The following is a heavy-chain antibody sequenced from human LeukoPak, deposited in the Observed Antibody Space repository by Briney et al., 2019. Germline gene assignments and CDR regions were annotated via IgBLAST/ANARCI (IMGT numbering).Heavy chain of an antibody. Sequence: GGSLRLSCAASGFTFNSYWMHWVRQAPGKGLVWVSCIKTDGSFSDYADAVKGRFTISRDNAKNTLYLQMNSLRAEDSAVYYCVKDRTTVTLFDYWGQGALVTVSS. CDR3: VKDRTTVTLFDY. J-gene: IGHJ4*02. V-gene: IGHV3-74*01. D-gene: IGHD4-17*01. CDR1: GFTFNSYW. CDR2: IKTDGSFS.